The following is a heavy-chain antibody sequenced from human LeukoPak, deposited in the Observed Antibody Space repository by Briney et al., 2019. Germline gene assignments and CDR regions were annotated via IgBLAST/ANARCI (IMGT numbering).Heavy chain of an antibody. CDR2: ISGSGGST. CDR3: AKARASYSSSLYFDY. CDR1: GFTFSDYY. Sequence: GGSLRLSCAASGFTFSDYYMSWIRQAPGKGLEWVSAISGSGGSTYYADSVKGRFTISRDNSKNTLYLQMNSLRAEDTAVYYCAKARASYSSSLYFDYWGQGTLVTVSS. V-gene: IGHV3-23*01. J-gene: IGHJ4*02. D-gene: IGHD6-6*01.